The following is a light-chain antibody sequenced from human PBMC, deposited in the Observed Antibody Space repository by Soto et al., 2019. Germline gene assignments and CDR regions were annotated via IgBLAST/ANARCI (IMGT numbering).Light chain of an antibody. CDR3: QQFSSYPLT. Sequence: EIVLTQSPGTLSLSPGERATLSCRASQSVSSSYLAWYQQKPGQAPRLLIYGASSRATGIPVRFSGGGSGTDFTLTISRLEPEDFAVYYCQQFSSYPLTFGGGTKV. CDR2: GAS. CDR1: QSVSSSY. J-gene: IGKJ4*01. V-gene: IGKV3-20*01.